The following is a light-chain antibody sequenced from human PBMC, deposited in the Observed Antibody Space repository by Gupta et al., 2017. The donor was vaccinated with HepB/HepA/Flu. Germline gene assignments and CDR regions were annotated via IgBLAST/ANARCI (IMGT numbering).Light chain of an antibody. Sequence: QSVLTQSTSVSGPPGQRVPISCSGSSSNVGRNNVNWYQQLPGTAPKLLIYYNDERPSGVPDRISGSKSGTSASLAISGLQSEDEADYYCAAWDTSLNVVVFGGGTKLTVL. CDR1: SSNVGRNN. V-gene: IGLV1-44*01. J-gene: IGLJ2*01. CDR3: AAWDTSLNVVV. CDR2: YND.